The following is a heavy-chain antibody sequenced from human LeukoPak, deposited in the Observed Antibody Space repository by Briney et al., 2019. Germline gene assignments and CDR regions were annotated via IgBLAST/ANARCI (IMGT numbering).Heavy chain of an antibody. CDR2: ISGSGGST. J-gene: IGHJ4*02. V-gene: IGHV3-23*01. Sequence: QPGGSLRLSCAASGFTFSSYAMSWVRQAPGKGLEWVSAISGSGGSTYYADSVRGRFTISRDNSKNTLYLQMNSLRAEDTAVYYCAKGGSGWYLYYFDYWGQGTLVTVSS. CDR3: AKGGSGWYLYYFDY. D-gene: IGHD6-19*01. CDR1: GFTFSSYA.